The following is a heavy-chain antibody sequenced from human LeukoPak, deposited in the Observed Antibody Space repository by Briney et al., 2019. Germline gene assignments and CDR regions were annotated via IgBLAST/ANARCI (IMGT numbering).Heavy chain of an antibody. J-gene: IGHJ4*02. CDR3: AKDPRVGSRVASPCH. D-gene: IGHD5-24*01. Sequence: PGWSLRLSCAASGFTLTSYAMSWVRQAPGKGLEWVSAISGGGGSTYYADSVKGRFTISRDNSKSTLFLQMNSLRAEDTAVYNCAKDPRVGSRVASPCHWGQGTLVTVSS. CDR2: ISGGGGST. V-gene: IGHV3-23*01. CDR1: GFTLTSYA.